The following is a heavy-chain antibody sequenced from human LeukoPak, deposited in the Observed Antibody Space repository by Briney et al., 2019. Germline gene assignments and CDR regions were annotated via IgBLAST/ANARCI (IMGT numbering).Heavy chain of an antibody. CDR3: TRQDYDILTGLIGY. D-gene: IGHD3-9*01. CDR1: GFTFSGSA. J-gene: IGHJ4*02. CDR2: IRSKANSYAT. Sequence: PGGSLRLSCAASGFTFSGSAMHWVRQASGKGLEWVGRIRSKANSYATAYAASVKGRFTISRDDSKNTAYLQMNSLKTEDTAVYYCTRQDYDILTGLIGYWGQGTLVTVSS. V-gene: IGHV3-73*01.